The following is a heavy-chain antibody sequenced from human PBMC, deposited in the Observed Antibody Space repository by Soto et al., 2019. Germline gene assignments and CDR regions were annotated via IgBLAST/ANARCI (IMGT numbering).Heavy chain of an antibody. J-gene: IGHJ1*01. CDR2: IYSGGST. D-gene: IGHD6-19*01. Sequence: GGSLRLSCAASGFTVSSNYMSWVRQAPGKGLEWVSVIYSGGSTYYADSVKGRFTISRDNSKNTLYLQMNGLRAEDTAVYYCAREKVAGSAEYGYFQHWGQGTLVTVSS. CDR3: AREKVAGSAEYGYFQH. V-gene: IGHV3-66*01. CDR1: GFTVSSNY.